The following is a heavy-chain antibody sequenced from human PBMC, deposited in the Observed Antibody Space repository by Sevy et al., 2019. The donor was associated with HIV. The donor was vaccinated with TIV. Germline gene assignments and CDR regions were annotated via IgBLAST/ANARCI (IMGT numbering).Heavy chain of an antibody. CDR2: ITDSGGST. V-gene: IGHV3-23*01. CDR1: GFTFSSYA. Sequence: GGSLRLSCAASGFTFSSYAMSWVRQAPGKGLEWVSSITDSGGSTYYADSVKGRFTISRDNSKNTIYLQMNSLRAGDTAVYYCAKAGASSGYSTSWGQGTLVTVSS. J-gene: IGHJ5*02. CDR3: AKAGASSGYSTS. D-gene: IGHD5-12*01.